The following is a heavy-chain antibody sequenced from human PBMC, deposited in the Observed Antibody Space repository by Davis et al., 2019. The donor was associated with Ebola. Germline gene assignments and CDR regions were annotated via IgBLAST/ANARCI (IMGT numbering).Heavy chain of an antibody. D-gene: IGHD1-26*01. J-gene: IGHJ6*02. V-gene: IGHV4-39*01. CDR2: IYYSGST. CDR3: ARQVGATRYGYYGMDV. CDR1: GGSISSSSYY. Sequence: SETLSLTCTVSGGSISSSSYYWGWIRQPPGKGLEWIGSIYYSGSTYYNPSLKSRVTISVDTSKNQFSLKLSSVTAADTAVYYCARQVGATRYGYYGMDVWGQGTTVTVSS.